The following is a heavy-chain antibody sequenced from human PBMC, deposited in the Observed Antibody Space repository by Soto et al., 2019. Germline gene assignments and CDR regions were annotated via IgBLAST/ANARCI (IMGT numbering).Heavy chain of an antibody. Sequence: QVQLQESGPGLVKPSETLSLTCTVSGASISGYHWSWIRQFPGKELECLGYISYSGATNYNPSLKSRFTMSIHTSMNQFSLPLNSVTAADTAVYYCARALAIDWYTYYFDYWGQGPLVTVSS. J-gene: IGHJ4*02. D-gene: IGHD3-9*01. CDR1: GASISGYH. CDR3: ARALAIDWYTYYFDY. V-gene: IGHV4-59*08. CDR2: ISYSGAT.